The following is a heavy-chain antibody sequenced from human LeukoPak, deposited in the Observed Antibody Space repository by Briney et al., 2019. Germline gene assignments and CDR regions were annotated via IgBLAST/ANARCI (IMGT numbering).Heavy chain of an antibody. V-gene: IGHV5-51*01. J-gene: IGHJ4*02. Sequence: GESLKISCKGSGYSFTSDWIAWVGQMPGKGLEWMGIIYPGDSDTRYSPSFQGQVTISADKSITTAYLQWSSLRASDTAMYYCARHRSFIEARTTGDYWGQGTLVTVSS. D-gene: IGHD6-6*01. CDR1: GYSFTSDW. CDR2: IYPGDSDT. CDR3: ARHRSFIEARTTGDY.